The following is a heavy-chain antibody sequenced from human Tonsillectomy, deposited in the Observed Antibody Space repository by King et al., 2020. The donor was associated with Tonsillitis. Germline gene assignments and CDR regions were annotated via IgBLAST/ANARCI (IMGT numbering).Heavy chain of an antibody. V-gene: IGHV1-18*04. J-gene: IGHJ3*02. CDR1: GYTFTSYG. CDR3: ARDLDYIVVVTTTRAFET. D-gene: IGHD2-21*02. CDR2: ISTYNGNT. Sequence: QLVQSGAEVKKPGASVKVSCKTSGYTFTSYGITWVRQAPGQELEWMGWISTYNGNTNYAQKFQGRVTMTTDTSTTTAYMELRSLRSDDTAVYYCARDLDYIVVVTTTRAFETWGRGTMVTVSS.